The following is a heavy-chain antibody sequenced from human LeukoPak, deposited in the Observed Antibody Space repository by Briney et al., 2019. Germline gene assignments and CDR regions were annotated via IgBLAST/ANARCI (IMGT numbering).Heavy chain of an antibody. CDR2: SSSSSSYI. D-gene: IGHD5-24*01. Sequence: GGSLRLSCAASGVTFSSYSMNWVRQAPGKGLELVSSSSSSSSYIYYADSVNDRFTISIDNAKNSLYLQMNSLRAEDTAVYYCARDWMATLTWGQGTLVTVSS. CDR1: GVTFSSYS. J-gene: IGHJ4*02. CDR3: ARDWMATLT. V-gene: IGHV3-21*01.